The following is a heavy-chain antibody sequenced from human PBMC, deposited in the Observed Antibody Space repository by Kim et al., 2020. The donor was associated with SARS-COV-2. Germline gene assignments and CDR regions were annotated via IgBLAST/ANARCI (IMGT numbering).Heavy chain of an antibody. D-gene: IGHD2-2*02. V-gene: IGHV3-30*02. J-gene: IGHJ4*02. CDR3: AKARRDQLLYSSFDY. Sequence: DSVKGRFTIDRDNSKNTRYLQMNSLRAEDTAVYYCAKARRDQLLYSSFDYWGQGTLVTVSS.